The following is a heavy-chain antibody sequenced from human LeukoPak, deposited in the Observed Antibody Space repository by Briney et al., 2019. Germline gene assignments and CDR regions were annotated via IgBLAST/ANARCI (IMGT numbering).Heavy chain of an antibody. V-gene: IGHV4-31*03. J-gene: IGHJ3*01. CDR2: IYYSGSS. Sequence: SQTLSLTCTVSGGSISSGVSYWSWIRQHPGKGLEWIAYIYYSGSSSYNPSLKSRVTISVDTSKNQFSLKLSSVTAADTAVYYCARDYRFDSGYDLLDAFDVWGQWTMVTVSS. D-gene: IGHD5-12*01. CDR1: GGSISSGVSY. CDR3: ARDYRFDSGYDLLDAFDV.